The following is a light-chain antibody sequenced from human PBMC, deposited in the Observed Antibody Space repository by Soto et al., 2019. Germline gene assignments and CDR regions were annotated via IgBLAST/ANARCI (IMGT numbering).Light chain of an antibody. CDR2: GAS. V-gene: IGKV3-20*01. Sequence: EIVLTQSPGTLSLSPEERATLSCRASQSDSSSYLAWYQQKPGQAPRLLIYGASSRATGIPDRFSGSGSGTDFTLTISRLEPEDFAVYYCSPTFGQGTKVDIK. J-gene: IGKJ1*01. CDR1: QSDSSSY. CDR3: SPT.